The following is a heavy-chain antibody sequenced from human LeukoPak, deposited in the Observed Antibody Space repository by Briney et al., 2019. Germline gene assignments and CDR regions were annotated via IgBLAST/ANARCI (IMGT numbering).Heavy chain of an antibody. D-gene: IGHD3-22*01. J-gene: IGHJ4*02. CDR1: GFTFSRYA. Sequence: PGGSLRLSCATSGFTFSRYAMHWVRQAPGKGLEWVAVISYDGSNKYYADSVKGRFTISRDNSKNTLYLQMNSLRAEDTAVYYCAAEPYYYDSSGYPIDYWGQGTLVTVSS. CDR3: AAEPYYYDSSGYPIDY. V-gene: IGHV3-30*04. CDR2: ISYDGSNK.